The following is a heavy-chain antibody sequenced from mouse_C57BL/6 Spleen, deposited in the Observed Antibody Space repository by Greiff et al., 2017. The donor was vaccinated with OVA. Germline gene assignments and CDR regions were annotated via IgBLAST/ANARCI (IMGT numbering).Heavy chain of an antibody. J-gene: IGHJ2*01. CDR1: GYSITSGYY. D-gene: IGHD4-1*01. V-gene: IGHV3-6*01. CDR2: ISYDGSN. CDR3: ARETGTLDYYFDY. Sequence: EVKLVESGPGLVKPSQSLSLTCSVTGYSITSGYYWNWIRQFPGNKLEWMGYISYDGSNNYNPSLKNRISITRDTSKNQFFLKLNSVTTEDTATCYCARETGTLDYYFDYWGQGTTLTVSS.